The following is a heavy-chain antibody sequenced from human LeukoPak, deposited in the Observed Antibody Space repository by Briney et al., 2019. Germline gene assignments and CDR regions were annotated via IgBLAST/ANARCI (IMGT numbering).Heavy chain of an antibody. CDR2: ISYDGSNK. J-gene: IGHJ2*01. CDR3: AKDRSRGYDQGRGPVGYFDL. CDR1: GFTFSSYG. V-gene: IGHV3-30*18. Sequence: GGSLRLSCAASGFTFSSYGMHWVRQAPGKGLEWVAVISYDGSNKYYADSVKGRFTISRDNSKNTLYLQMNSLRAEDTAVYYCAKDRSRGYDQGRGPVGYFDLWGRGTLVTVSS. D-gene: IGHD5-12*01.